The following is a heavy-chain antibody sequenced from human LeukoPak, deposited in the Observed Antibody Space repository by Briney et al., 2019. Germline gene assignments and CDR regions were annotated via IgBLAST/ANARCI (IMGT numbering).Heavy chain of an antibody. CDR1: GFTFSSYS. CDR3: AREGWRVDY. V-gene: IGHV3-21*01. J-gene: IGHJ4*02. Sequence: SGGSLRLSCAASGFTFSSYSMNWVRQAPGKGLEWVSHISSSSSYIYYADSVKGRFTISRDNAKNSLYLQMNSLRAEDTAVYYCAREGWRVDYWGQGTLVTVSS. CDR2: ISSSSSYI. D-gene: IGHD6-19*01.